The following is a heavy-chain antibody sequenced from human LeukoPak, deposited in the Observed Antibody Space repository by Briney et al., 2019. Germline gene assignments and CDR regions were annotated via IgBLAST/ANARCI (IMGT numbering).Heavy chain of an antibody. CDR2: ISGSGGST. J-gene: IGHJ4*02. Sequence: PGGSLRLSCAASGFTFSSYGMSWVRQAPGKGLEWVSAISGSGGSTYYADSVKGRFTISRDNAKNSLYLQMNSLRAEDTAVYYCARQGYSSSATTSFDYWGQGTLVTVSS. CDR3: ARQGYSSSATTSFDY. V-gene: IGHV3-23*01. D-gene: IGHD6-6*01. CDR1: GFTFSSYG.